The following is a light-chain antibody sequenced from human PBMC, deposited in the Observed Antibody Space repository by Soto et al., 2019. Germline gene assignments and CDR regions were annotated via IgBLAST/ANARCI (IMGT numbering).Light chain of an antibody. V-gene: IGLV4-69*01. J-gene: IGLJ1*01. CDR3: QTWGTGIHYV. Sequence: QSVLTQSPSASASLGASVKLTCTLSSGHSSYAIAWPQQQPEQGPRYLMKLNSDGSHSKGDWIPDRFSGSSSGAERYLPISSLQSEDEADYYCQTWGTGIHYVFGTGTKLTVL. CDR2: LNSDGSH. CDR1: SGHSSYA.